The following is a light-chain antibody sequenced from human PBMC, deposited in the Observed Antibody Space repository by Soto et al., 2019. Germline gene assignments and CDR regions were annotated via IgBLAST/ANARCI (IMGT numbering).Light chain of an antibody. Sequence: DIQMTQSPYSLSASVGDRVTITCRASQSISNYLNWYQQKPGRAPRLLIHSASTLQSGVPSRFSGSGSGTHFTLTISSLQPEDFATYSCQQSYTTPWTFGLGTKVDIK. CDR3: QQSYTTPWT. V-gene: IGKV1-39*01. J-gene: IGKJ1*01. CDR1: QSISNY. CDR2: SAS.